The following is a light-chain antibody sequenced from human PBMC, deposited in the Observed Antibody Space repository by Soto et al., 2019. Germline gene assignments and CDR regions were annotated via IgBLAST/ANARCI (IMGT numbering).Light chain of an antibody. CDR3: HSYDRSLSGSV. J-gene: IGLJ3*02. V-gene: IGLV1-40*01. CDR1: GSNIGAGYD. CDR2: GNN. Sequence: QSVLTQPPSVSGAPGQRGTIPCSGGGSNIGAGYDVHWYQQLPEAAPKLLIYGNNIRPSGVPDRFSGSKSGTSASLAITGLQADDEADYYCHSYDRSLSGSVFGGGTKVTVL.